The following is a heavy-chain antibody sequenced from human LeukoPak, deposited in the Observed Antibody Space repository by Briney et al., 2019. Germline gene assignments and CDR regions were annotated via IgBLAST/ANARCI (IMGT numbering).Heavy chain of an antibody. CDR2: IWYDGSNK. CDR3: ARDQACSSTSCYGGFDY. CDR1: GFNINNYA. D-gene: IGHD2-2*01. J-gene: IGHJ4*02. Sequence: GGSLRLSCEASGFNINNYAMTWVRQAPGKGLEWVAVIWYDGSNKYYADSVKGRFTISRDNSKNTLYLQMSSLRAEDTSVYYCARDQACSSTSCYGGFDYWGQGTLVTVSS. V-gene: IGHV3-33*08.